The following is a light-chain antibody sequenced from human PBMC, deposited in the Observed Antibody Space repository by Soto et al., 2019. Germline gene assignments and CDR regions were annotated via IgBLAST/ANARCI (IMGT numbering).Light chain of an antibody. CDR1: LSVNSF. Sequence: EIVLTQSPVTLSLSPGERATLSCRASLSVNSFLAWYQQKPGQAPRLLIYDTSKRATGIPARFSGSGSGTDFTLTISSLEPEDFAIYYCQQRAKWPLTFGGGTKVEIK. CDR3: QQRAKWPLT. V-gene: IGKV3-11*01. CDR2: DTS. J-gene: IGKJ4*01.